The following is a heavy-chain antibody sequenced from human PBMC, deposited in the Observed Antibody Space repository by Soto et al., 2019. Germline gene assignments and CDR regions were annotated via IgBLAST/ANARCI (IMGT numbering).Heavy chain of an antibody. D-gene: IGHD2-21*02. CDR1: GFTFSSYW. CDR2: INSDGSST. J-gene: IGHJ4*02. V-gene: IGHV3-74*01. CDR3: ARPRPGCGGDCPDY. Sequence: EVQLVESGGGLVQPGGSLRLSCAASGFTFSSYWMHWVRQAPGKGLVWVSRINSDGSSTSYADSVKGRFTIARDNDKNKLSLQMNSMRAEDTAVYYCARPRPGCGGDCPDYWGQGTLVTVSS.